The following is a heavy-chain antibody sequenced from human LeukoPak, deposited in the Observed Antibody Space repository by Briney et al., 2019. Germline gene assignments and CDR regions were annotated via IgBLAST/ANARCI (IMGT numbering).Heavy chain of an antibody. D-gene: IGHD6-13*01. Sequence: GGSLRLSCAASGFTFSSYSMNWVRQAPGKGLEWVSSISSSSSYIYYADSVKGRFTISRDNAKNSLYLQMNGLRAEDTAVYYCARDLSSSWFYYYYYMDVWGKGTTVTISS. CDR2: ISSSSSYI. J-gene: IGHJ6*03. V-gene: IGHV3-21*01. CDR3: ARDLSSSWFYYYYYMDV. CDR1: GFTFSSYS.